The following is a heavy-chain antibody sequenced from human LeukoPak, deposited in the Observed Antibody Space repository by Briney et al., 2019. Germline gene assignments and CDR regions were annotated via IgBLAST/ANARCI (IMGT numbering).Heavy chain of an antibody. Sequence: ASVKVSCKASGGTFSSYAISLVRQAPGQGLEWMGGIIPIFGTANYAQKFQGRVTITTDESTSTAYMELSSLRSEDTAVYYCARVVRDSSGYVPHYFEYWGQGTLVTVSS. CDR3: ARVVRDSSGYVPHYFEY. D-gene: IGHD3-22*01. CDR1: GGTFSSYA. J-gene: IGHJ4*02. V-gene: IGHV1-69*05. CDR2: IIPIFGTA.